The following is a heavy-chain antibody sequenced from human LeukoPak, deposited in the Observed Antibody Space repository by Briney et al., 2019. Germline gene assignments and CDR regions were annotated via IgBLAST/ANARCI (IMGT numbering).Heavy chain of an antibody. CDR2: IWYDGSNK. CDR3: AKGLGIAAVLGLDY. J-gene: IGHJ4*02. CDR1: GFTFSSYG. Sequence: PGGSLRLSCAAYGFTFSSYGMHWVRQAPGKGLEWVAVIWYDGSNKYYADSVKGRFTISRDNSKNTLYLQMNSLRDEDTAVYYCAKGLGIAAVLGLDYWGQGTLVTVSS. D-gene: IGHD6-13*01. V-gene: IGHV3-33*06.